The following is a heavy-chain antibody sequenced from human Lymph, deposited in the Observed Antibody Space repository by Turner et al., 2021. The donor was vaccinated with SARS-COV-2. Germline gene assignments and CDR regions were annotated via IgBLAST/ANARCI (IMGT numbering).Heavy chain of an antibody. J-gene: IGHJ2*01. CDR2: LYYSGST. V-gene: IGHV4-39*01. D-gene: IGHD6-19*01. Sequence: QLQLQESGPGLVKPSETLSLTCTVFGGSISSSSYYWGWIRQPPGKGLEWIGSLYYSGSTYYNPTLKSRVTIAVDTSKNQFSLKLSSVTAADTAVYSCARRRQWLVHWYFDLWGRGTLVTVSS. CDR3: ARRRQWLVHWYFDL. CDR1: GGSISSSSYY.